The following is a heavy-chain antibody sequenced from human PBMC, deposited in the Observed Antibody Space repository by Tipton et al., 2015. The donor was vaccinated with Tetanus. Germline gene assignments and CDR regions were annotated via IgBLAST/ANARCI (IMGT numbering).Heavy chain of an antibody. Sequence: SLRLSCATSGFSFSSYGMHWVRQAPGKGLEWVAVISSDGSNKHYSESVKGRFTISRDNSKNTLYLQMNSLRAEDTAVYHCAKDLGGNDSGTILSYYYYGMDVWGQGTTVTVSS. J-gene: IGHJ6*02. V-gene: IGHV3-30*18. CDR1: GFSFSSYG. D-gene: IGHD3-10*01. CDR2: ISSDGSNK. CDR3: AKDLGGNDSGTILSYYYYGMDV.